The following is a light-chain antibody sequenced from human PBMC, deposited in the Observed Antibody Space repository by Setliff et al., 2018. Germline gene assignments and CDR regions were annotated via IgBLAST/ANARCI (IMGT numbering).Light chain of an antibody. Sequence: QSALTQPASVSGFLGQSITISCTGTNSDVGSYNHFSWYQQHPGKAPKLMIYEVTMRPSGISNRFSGSKSGNAASLTISGLQAEDEAEYYCSSYVGSSTPHVFGTGTKAPS. CDR1: NSDVGSYNH. J-gene: IGLJ1*01. V-gene: IGLV2-23*02. CDR2: EVT. CDR3: SSYVGSSTPHV.